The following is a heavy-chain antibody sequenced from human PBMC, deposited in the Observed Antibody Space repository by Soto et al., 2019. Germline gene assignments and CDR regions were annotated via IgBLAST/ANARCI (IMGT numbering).Heavy chain of an antibody. CDR1: GGTFSSYT. Sequence: ASVKVSCKASGGTFSSYTISWVRQAPGQGLEWMGRIIPILGIANYAQKFQGRVTITADKSTSTAYMELSSLRSEDTAVYYCARESIAARQSPYYFDYWGQGTLVTVSS. CDR2: IIPILGIA. J-gene: IGHJ4*02. V-gene: IGHV1-69*04. D-gene: IGHD6-6*01. CDR3: ARESIAARQSPYYFDY.